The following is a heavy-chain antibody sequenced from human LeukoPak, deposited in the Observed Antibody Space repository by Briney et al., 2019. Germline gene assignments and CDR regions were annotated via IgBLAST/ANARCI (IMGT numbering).Heavy chain of an antibody. Sequence: ASVKVSCKASGGTFSSYAISWVRQAPGQGLEWMGGIIPIFGTANYAQKFQGRVTITADESTSTAYMELSSLRSEDTAVYYCPRARIAVAGTSYFDYWGQGTLVTVSS. CDR2: IIPIFGTA. J-gene: IGHJ4*02. V-gene: IGHV1-69*13. D-gene: IGHD6-19*01. CDR1: GGTFSSYA. CDR3: PRARIAVAGTSYFDY.